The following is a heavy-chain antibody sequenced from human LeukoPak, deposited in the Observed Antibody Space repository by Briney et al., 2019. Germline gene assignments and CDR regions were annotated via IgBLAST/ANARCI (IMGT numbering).Heavy chain of an antibody. CDR3: ARDPGSINGMDV. D-gene: IGHD2/OR15-2a*01. J-gene: IGHJ6*02. CDR2: ICTGGST. V-gene: IGHV3-66*01. CDR1: GFTVSSNY. Sequence: QSGGSLRLSCAAPGFTVSSNYMNWVRQAPGKGLEWVSVICTGGSTYYADSVKGRFTISRDNSKNTLYLQMNSLRAEDTALYYCARDPGSINGMDVWGQGTTVTVSS.